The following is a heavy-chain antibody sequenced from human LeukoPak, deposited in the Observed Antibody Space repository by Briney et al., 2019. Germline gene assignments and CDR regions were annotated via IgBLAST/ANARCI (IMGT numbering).Heavy chain of an antibody. CDR1: GFTFSSYW. Sequence: GGSLRLSCAASGFTFSSYWMHWVRQAPGRGLVWVSRINSDGSTTNYADSVKGRFTTSRDNVKNTVDLQMNSLRAEDTTVYYCTRSSRYDSLNMDVWGKGTTVTVSS. D-gene: IGHD3-16*02. V-gene: IGHV3-74*01. CDR3: TRSSRYDSLNMDV. J-gene: IGHJ6*03. CDR2: INSDGSTT.